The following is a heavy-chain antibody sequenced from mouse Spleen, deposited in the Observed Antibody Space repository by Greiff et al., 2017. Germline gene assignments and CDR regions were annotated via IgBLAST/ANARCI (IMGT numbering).Heavy chain of an antibody. V-gene: IGHV1-39*01. CDR2: INPVYGST. J-gene: IGHJ4*01. Sequence: EVKLQQSGPELVKPGASVKISCKASDYSFTDYNMNWVKQYNGKSLEWIGLINPVYGSTTYNQKFKGKATLTVDQSSRTAYMQLNSLTSEDSAVYYCARGMDYWGQGTSVTVSS. CDR1: DYSFTDYN. CDR3: ARGMDY.